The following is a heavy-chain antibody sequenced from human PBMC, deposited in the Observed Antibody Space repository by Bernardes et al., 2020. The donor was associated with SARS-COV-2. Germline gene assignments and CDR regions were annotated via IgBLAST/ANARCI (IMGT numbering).Heavy chain of an antibody. CDR3: ARDLGFWSGYYYYGMDV. CDR1: VYTFTSYG. V-gene: IGHV1-18*01. D-gene: IGHD3-3*01. J-gene: IGHJ6*02. Sequence: ASVKVSCKASVYTFTSYGISWVRQAPGQGLEWMGWISAYNGNTNYAQKLQGRVTMTTDTSTSTAYMELRSLRSDDTAVYYCARDLGFWSGYYYYGMDVWGQGTTVNVSS. CDR2: ISAYNGNT.